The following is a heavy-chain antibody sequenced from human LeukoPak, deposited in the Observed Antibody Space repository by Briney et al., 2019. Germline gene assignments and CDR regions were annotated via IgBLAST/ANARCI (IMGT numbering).Heavy chain of an antibody. Sequence: RGSLRLSCAASGYTFSSYSMNWVRQAPGKGLEWVSSISSSSSYIYYADSVKGRFTISRDNAKNSLYLQMNSLRAEDTAVYYCARDSSSWRIFDYWGQGTLVTVSS. CDR1: GYTFSSYS. D-gene: IGHD6-13*01. V-gene: IGHV3-21*01. CDR3: ARDSSSWRIFDY. J-gene: IGHJ4*02. CDR2: ISSSSSYI.